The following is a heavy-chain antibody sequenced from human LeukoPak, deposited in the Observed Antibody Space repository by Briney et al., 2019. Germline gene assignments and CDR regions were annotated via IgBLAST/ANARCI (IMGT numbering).Heavy chain of an antibody. CDR1: GGSFSGYY. Sequence: SETLSLTCAVYGGSFSGYYWSWIRQPPGKGLEWIGEINHSGSTNYNPSLKSRVTISVDTSKNQFSLKLSSVTAADTAVYYCARGLWTMIVVVHGWFDPWGQGTLDTVSS. V-gene: IGHV4-34*01. D-gene: IGHD3-22*01. CDR3: ARGLWTMIVVVHGWFDP. CDR2: INHSGST. J-gene: IGHJ5*02.